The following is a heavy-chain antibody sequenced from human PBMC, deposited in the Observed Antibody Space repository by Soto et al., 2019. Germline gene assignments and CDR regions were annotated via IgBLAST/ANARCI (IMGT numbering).Heavy chain of an antibody. V-gene: IGHV1-69*02. Sequence: SVKVSCKASGGTFSSYTISWVRQAPGQGLEWMGRIIPILGIANYAQKFQGRVTITADKSTSTAYMELSSLRSEDTAVYYCAMSGYDDYYYYYGMDVWGLGTTVTVSS. J-gene: IGHJ6*02. D-gene: IGHD5-12*01. CDR3: AMSGYDDYYYYYGMDV. CDR1: GGTFSSYT. CDR2: IIPILGIA.